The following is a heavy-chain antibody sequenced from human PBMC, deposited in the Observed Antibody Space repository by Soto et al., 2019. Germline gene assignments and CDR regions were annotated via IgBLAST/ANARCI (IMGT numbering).Heavy chain of an antibody. Sequence: PSETLSLTCTVSGGSISSGDYYWSWIRQPPGKGLEWIGYIYYSGSTYYNPSLKSRVTISVDTSKNQFSLKLSSVTAADTAVYYCARDLGDAAAGTTWFDPWGQGTLVTVSS. CDR3: ARDLGDAAAGTTWFDP. V-gene: IGHV4-30-4*01. CDR2: IYYSGST. CDR1: GGSISSGDYY. D-gene: IGHD6-13*01. J-gene: IGHJ5*02.